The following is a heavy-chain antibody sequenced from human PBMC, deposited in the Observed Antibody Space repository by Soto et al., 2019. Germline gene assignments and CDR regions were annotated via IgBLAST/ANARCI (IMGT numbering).Heavy chain of an antibody. CDR2: IYNNGFT. D-gene: IGHD2-21*02. Sequence: SETLSLTCTVSGGSISSYSWNWIRQPPGKGLEWIGYIYNNGFTNYNPSLKSRVTISVDMSKNQFSLKLTSVTAADTAVYYCAREPRQGDRIYYFDNWGQGTLVTVSS. J-gene: IGHJ4*02. CDR3: AREPRQGDRIYYFDN. CDR1: GGSISSYS. V-gene: IGHV4-59*01.